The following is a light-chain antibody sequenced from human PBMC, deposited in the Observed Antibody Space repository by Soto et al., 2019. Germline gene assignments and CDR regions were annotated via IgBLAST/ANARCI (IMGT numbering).Light chain of an antibody. Sequence: EIVMTQSPATLSVSPGERAALSCRASQSISSNLAWYQQRPGQAPRLLIFGASTRATAIPARFSGSGSGTELTLTNSSLQSEDFAVYYCQQYNTWPLTFGGGTKVEIK. CDR2: GAS. V-gene: IGKV3-15*01. CDR1: QSISSN. J-gene: IGKJ4*01. CDR3: QQYNTWPLT.